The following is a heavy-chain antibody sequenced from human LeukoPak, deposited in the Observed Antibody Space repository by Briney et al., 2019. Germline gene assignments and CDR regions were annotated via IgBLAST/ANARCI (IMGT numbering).Heavy chain of an antibody. J-gene: IGHJ4*02. CDR3: ARRSSKVAGTQRRYYFDY. Sequence: GASVKVSCKASGYTFTGYYMHWVRQAPGQGLEWMGWINPNSGGTNYAQKFQGRVTMTRDTSISTAYMELSRLRSDDTAVYYCARRSSKVAGTQRRYYFDYWGQGTLVTVSS. CDR1: GYTFTGYY. D-gene: IGHD6-19*01. V-gene: IGHV1-2*02. CDR2: INPNSGGT.